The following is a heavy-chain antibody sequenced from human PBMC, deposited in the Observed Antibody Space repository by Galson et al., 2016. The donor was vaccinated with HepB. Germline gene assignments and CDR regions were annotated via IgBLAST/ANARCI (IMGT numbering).Heavy chain of an antibody. Sequence: SVKVSCKASDYTFRRYGITWVRQAPGQGLEWMGWISAYNGNTNYAQKVQGRVTMTTDTSTSTAYMELRSRRPDDTAVYYCARDAYDYVWGTYRAQAEIDYWGQGTLVTVSS. CDR1: DYTFRRYG. CDR3: ARDAYDYVWGTYRAQAEIDY. J-gene: IGHJ4*02. D-gene: IGHD3-16*02. V-gene: IGHV1-18*01. CDR2: ISAYNGNT.